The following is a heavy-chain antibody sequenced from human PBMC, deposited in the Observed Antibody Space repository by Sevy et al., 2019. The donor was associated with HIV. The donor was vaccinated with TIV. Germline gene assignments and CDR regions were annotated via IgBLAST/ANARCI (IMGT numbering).Heavy chain of an antibody. CDR2: INQDGSEK. V-gene: IGHV3-7*01. CDR1: GFTFKSYW. J-gene: IGHJ6*02. Sequence: GGSLRLSCAASGFTFKSYWMTWVRQAPGKGLEWVANINQDGSEKYYSDSLKGRFSISRDNSKNSVHLQINTLRADDAAVYYCAREGSAYDTYYYHYAMDVWGQGTTVTVSS. D-gene: IGHD5-12*01. CDR3: AREGSAYDTYYYHYAMDV.